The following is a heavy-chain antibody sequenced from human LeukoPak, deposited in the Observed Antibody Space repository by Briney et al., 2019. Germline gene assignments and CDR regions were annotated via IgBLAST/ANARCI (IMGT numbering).Heavy chain of an antibody. D-gene: IGHD2/OR15-2a*01. J-gene: IGHJ6*03. V-gene: IGHV3-7*01. CDR2: IKQDGSEK. Sequence: GGSLRLSCAASGFTFSSYWMSWVRQAPGKGLEWVANIKQDGSEKYYVDSVKGRFTISRDNAKNSLYLQMDSLRAEDTAVYYCAKDFYRYYYYYMDVWGKGTTVTVSS. CDR1: GFTFSSYW. CDR3: AKDFYRYYYYYMDV.